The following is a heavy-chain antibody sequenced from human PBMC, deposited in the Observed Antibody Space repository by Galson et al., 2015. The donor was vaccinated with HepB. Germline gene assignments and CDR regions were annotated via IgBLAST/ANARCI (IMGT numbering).Heavy chain of an antibody. CDR3: AKPYTIFGVVITGYYYYMDV. V-gene: IGHV3-30*18. D-gene: IGHD3-3*01. CDR2: ISYDGSNK. CDR1: GFTFSSYG. Sequence: SLRLSCAASGFTFSSYGMHWVRQAPGKGLEWVAVISYDGSNKYYADSVKGRFTISRDNSKNTLYLQMNSLRAEDTAVYYCAKPYTIFGVVITGYYYYMDVWGKGTTVTVSS. J-gene: IGHJ6*03.